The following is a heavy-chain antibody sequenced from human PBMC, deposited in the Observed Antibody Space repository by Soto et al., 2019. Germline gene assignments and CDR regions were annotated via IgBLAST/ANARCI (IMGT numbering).Heavy chain of an antibody. D-gene: IGHD3-22*01. J-gene: IGHJ4*02. Sequence: SETLSLTCTVSGGSINSDNYYWGWIRQPPGKGLEWIGNIYYNGKTYYTPSLKSRVTISVDTSENQFSLKLSSVTAADTAVYYCARRGNYYDTSGYYFFDYWRQGALVTVSS. CDR2: IYYNGKT. V-gene: IGHV4-39*01. CDR3: ARRGNYYDTSGYYFFDY. CDR1: GGSINSDNYY.